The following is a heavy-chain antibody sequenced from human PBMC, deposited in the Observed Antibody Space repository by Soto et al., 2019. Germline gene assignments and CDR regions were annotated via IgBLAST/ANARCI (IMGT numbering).Heavy chain of an antibody. Sequence: WASVKVSCKASGYTFTSYGISCVRQAPGQGLEWMGWISAYNGNTNHAQKLQGRVTMTTDTSTSTAYMELRSLRSDDTAVYYCARHPGGYYDSSGYYSYWGQGTLVTVSS. CDR3: ARHPGGYYDSSGYYSY. CDR1: GYTFTSYG. J-gene: IGHJ4*02. CDR2: ISAYNGNT. D-gene: IGHD3-22*01. V-gene: IGHV1-18*01.